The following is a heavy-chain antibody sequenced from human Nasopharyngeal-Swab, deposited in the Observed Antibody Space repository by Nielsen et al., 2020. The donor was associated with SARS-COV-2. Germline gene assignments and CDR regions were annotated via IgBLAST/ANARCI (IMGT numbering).Heavy chain of an antibody. CDR2: ISGSGGST. D-gene: IGHD3-10*01. CDR3: AKGGPSEVAGEYFDY. Sequence: GESLKISCAASGFTFSSYGMHWVRQAPGKGLEWVSAISGSGGSTYYADSVKGRFTISRDNSKNTLYLQMNSLRAEDTAVYYCAKGGPSEVAGEYFDYWGQGTLVTVSS. J-gene: IGHJ4*02. CDR1: GFTFSSYG. V-gene: IGHV3-23*01.